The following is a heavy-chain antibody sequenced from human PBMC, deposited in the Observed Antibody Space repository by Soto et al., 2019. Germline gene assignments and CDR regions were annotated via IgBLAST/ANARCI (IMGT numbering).Heavy chain of an antibody. V-gene: IGHV4-4*07. CDR1: SGSMSTYY. CDR2: IYSSGST. CDR3: AGGAAADYFDY. Sequence: TSETLSLTCTVSSGSMSTYYWSWIRQPAGKGLEWIGRIYSSGSTLYNPSLKGRVTMSVDTSKNQFSLKLSSVTAADTAVYYCAGGAAADYFDYWGQGTLVTVSS. J-gene: IGHJ4*02. D-gene: IGHD6-13*01.